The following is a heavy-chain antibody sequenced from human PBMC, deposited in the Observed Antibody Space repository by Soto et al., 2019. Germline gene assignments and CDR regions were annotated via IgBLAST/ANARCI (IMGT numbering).Heavy chain of an antibody. CDR3: ARGWGAAADYYFDY. V-gene: IGHV4-59*01. D-gene: IGHD6-13*01. CDR2: IYYSGST. CDR1: DGSSISFY. Sequence: LVLLSVTRTVADGSSISFYWSRIRKPPGKGLEWIGYIYYSGSTNYNPSLKSRVTISVDTSKNQFSLKLSSVTAADTAVYYCARGWGAAADYYFDYWGQGTLVTVSS. J-gene: IGHJ4*02.